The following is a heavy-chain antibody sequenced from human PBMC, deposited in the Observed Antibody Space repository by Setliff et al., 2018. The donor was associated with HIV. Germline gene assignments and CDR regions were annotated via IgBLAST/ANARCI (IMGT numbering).Heavy chain of an antibody. J-gene: IGHJ5*02. CDR2: IFASETT. Sequence: NPSETLSLTCSVSGGSLSNYCWNWIRQSPGKGLEWIGYIFASETTNYNPYYNPSLQSRVTLSIDTSKNQFSLKLRSVTAADTAIYYCARRVDNSGTFPDKNWFDPWGQGRLVTVSS. CDR3: ARRVDNSGTFPDKNWFDP. V-gene: IGHV4-4*09. D-gene: IGHD3-10*01. CDR1: GGSLSNYC.